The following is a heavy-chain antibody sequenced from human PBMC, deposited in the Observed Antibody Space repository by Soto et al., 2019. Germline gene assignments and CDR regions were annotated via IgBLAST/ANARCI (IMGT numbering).Heavy chain of an antibody. CDR3: ARVGAAATDDGYYYYGMDV. V-gene: IGHV1-69*01. CDR1: GGTFSSYA. CDR2: LIPIFGTA. Sequence: QVQLVQSGAEVKKPGPSVKVSCKASGGTFSSYAISWVRQAPGQGLEWMGGLIPIFGTANYAQKFQGRVTITADESTSTAYMELSSLISEYTAVYYCARVGAAATDDGYYYYGMDVWGQGTTVTVSS. J-gene: IGHJ6*02. D-gene: IGHD6-13*01.